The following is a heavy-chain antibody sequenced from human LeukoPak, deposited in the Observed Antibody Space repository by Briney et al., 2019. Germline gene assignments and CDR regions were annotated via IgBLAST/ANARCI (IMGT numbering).Heavy chain of an antibody. CDR3: ARQYYDSSGYLTFDY. J-gene: IGHJ4*02. D-gene: IGHD3-22*01. Sequence: ASVKVSCKASGYTFTSYYMHWARQARGQGLEWMGIINPSGGSTSYAQKFQGRVTMTRDTSTSTVYMELSSLRSEDTAVYYCARQYYDSSGYLTFDYWGQGTLVTVSS. V-gene: IGHV1-46*03. CDR2: INPSGGST. CDR1: GYTFTSYY.